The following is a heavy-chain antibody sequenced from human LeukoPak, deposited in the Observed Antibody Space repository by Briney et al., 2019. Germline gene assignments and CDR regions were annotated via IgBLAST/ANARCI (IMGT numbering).Heavy chain of an antibody. J-gene: IGHJ4*02. CDR2: ISYDGSSK. V-gene: IGHV3-30*18. CDR3: AKDVKYNWNYIDY. Sequence: GRSLRLSCAASGFSFSSYGMHWVRQAPGKGLECVAVISYDGSSKYYADSVKGRFTISRDNSKNTLYLQMNSLRAEDTAVYYCAKDVKYNWNYIDYWGQGTLVTVSS. CDR1: GFSFSSYG. D-gene: IGHD1-20*01.